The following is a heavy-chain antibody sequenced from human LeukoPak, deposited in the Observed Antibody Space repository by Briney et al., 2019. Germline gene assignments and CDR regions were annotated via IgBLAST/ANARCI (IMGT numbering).Heavy chain of an antibody. CDR1: GFTFSSYA. CDR2: ISSSGGST. V-gene: IGHV3-64*01. CDR3: ARDANWGSPLYYFDY. J-gene: IGHJ4*02. Sequence: GGSLRLSCAASGFTFSSYAMHWVRQAPGKGLEYVSAISSSGGSTYYANSVKGRFTISRDNSKNTLYLQMGSLRAEDMAVYYCARDANWGSPLYYFDYWGQGTLVTVSS. D-gene: IGHD7-27*01.